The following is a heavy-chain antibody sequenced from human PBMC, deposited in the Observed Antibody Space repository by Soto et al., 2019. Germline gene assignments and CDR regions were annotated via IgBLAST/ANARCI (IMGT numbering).Heavy chain of an antibody. CDR3: GRGRSGQIVVFY. J-gene: IGHJ4*02. CDR1: GYTFTGHY. Sequence: KVSCKASGYTFTGHYIHWVRQAPEQGPEWMGEIGPESGATRYAQKFQGRVTMTRDMSITTVYMELNNLSPDDTAVYYCGRGRSGQIVVFYWGQGTPVTVSS. CDR2: IGPESGAT. D-gene: IGHD5-12*01. V-gene: IGHV1-2*02.